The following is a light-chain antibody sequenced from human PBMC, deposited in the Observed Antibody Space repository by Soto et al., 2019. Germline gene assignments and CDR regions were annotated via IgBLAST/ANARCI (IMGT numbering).Light chain of an antibody. CDR3: QQYNSYSPT. CDR1: QSISVW. Sequence: DIQMTQSPSTLSASVGDRVIITCRASQSISVWLAWYQQKAGKASNLLIYKASRLESGVPSRFSGSGSETEFTLTISGLQPGDSATYYCQQYNSYSPTFGQGTKVDIK. CDR2: KAS. V-gene: IGKV1-5*03. J-gene: IGKJ1*01.